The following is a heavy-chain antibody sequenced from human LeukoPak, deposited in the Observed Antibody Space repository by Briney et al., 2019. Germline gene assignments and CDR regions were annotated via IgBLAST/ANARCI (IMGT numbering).Heavy chain of an antibody. D-gene: IGHD3-22*01. CDR2: IYHSGST. CDR3: ARELNDSSGYYFVYY. J-gene: IGHJ4*02. V-gene: IGHV4-38-2*02. CDR1: GYSISSGYY. Sequence: SETLSLTCAVSGYSISSGYYWGWIRQPPGKGLEGIGSIYHSGSTYYNPSLKSRVTISVDTSKNQFSLKLSSVTAADTAVYYCARELNDSSGYYFVYYWGQGTLVTVSS.